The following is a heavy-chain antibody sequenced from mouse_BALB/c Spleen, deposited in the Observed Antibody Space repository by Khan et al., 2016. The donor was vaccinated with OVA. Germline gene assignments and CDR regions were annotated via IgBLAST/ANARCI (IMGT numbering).Heavy chain of an antibody. CDR3: ARDGDYGNSRAWFAY. CDR2: IYPGNVNT. D-gene: IGHD2-1*01. J-gene: IGHJ3*01. CDR1: GYTFTNYY. Sequence: QIQLVQSGPELVKPRASVRISCKASGYTFTNYYVHWVKQRPRQGLEWIGWIYPGNVNTNYNEKFKGKATLTADKSSSTAYMQLSSLTSEDSAVYCCARDGDYGNSRAWFAYWGQGTLVTVSA. V-gene: IGHV1S56*01.